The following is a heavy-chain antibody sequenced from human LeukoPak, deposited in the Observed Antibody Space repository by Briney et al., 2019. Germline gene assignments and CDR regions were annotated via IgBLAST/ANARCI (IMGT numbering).Heavy chain of an antibody. CDR3: ARDREMVYASDL. V-gene: IGHV3-53*01. CDR1: GFSVSSKY. Sequence: GGSLRLSCAATGFSVSSKYMSWVRQAPGKGLEWVSVIYDSGRTYYTDSVKGRFTISRDNSKNTLYLQMNSLRAEDTAVYYCARDREMVYASDLWGHGTMVTVSS. D-gene: IGHD2-8*01. CDR2: IYDSGRT. J-gene: IGHJ3*01.